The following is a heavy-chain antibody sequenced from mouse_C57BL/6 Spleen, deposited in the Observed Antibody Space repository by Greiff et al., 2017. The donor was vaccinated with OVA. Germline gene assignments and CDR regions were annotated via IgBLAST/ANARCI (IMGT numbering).Heavy chain of an antibody. Sequence: VQLQQPGAELVRPGSSVKLSCKASGYTFTSYWMHWVKQRPIQGLEWIGNIDPSDSETHYNQKFKDKATLTVDKSSSTAYMQLSSLTSEDSAVYYCARWGYSNYFDYWGQGTTLTVSS. V-gene: IGHV1-52*01. CDR3: ARWGYSNYFDY. D-gene: IGHD2-5*01. CDR1: GYTFTSYW. J-gene: IGHJ2*01. CDR2: IDPSDSET.